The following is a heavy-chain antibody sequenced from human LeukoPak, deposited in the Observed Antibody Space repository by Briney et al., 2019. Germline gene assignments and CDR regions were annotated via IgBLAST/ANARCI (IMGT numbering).Heavy chain of an antibody. CDR3: ARVGDWSIGMDA. Sequence: GGSLRLSCAASGFTFSGHSMTWVRQTPGKGLEWVSVIFGNGVKTCYADSLKGRFTISRDNSKSTLYLQMNSLRADDTAVYYCARVGDWSIGMDAWGQGTTVSVSS. CDR2: IFGNGVKT. V-gene: IGHV3-23*01. D-gene: IGHD3-16*01. CDR1: GFTFSGHS. J-gene: IGHJ6*02.